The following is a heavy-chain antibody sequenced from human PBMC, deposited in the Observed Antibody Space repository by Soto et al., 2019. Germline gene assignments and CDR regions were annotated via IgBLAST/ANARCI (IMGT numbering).Heavy chain of an antibody. CDR1: GFTFSSYG. Sequence: VGSLRLSCAASGFTFSSYGMHWVRQAPGKGLEWVAVIWYDGSNKYYADSVKGRFTISRDNSKNTLYLQMNSLRAEDTAVYYCARDLIAAAGDYYYYGMDVWGQGTTVTVSS. CDR2: IWYDGSNK. V-gene: IGHV3-33*01. CDR3: ARDLIAAAGDYYYYGMDV. J-gene: IGHJ6*02. D-gene: IGHD6-13*01.